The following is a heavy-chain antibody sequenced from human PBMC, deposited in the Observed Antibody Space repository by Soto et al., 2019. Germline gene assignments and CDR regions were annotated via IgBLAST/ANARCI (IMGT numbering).Heavy chain of an antibody. D-gene: IGHD1-26*01. Sequence: GGSLRLSCAASGFGVSNNYMTWVRQAPGKGPEWVSVIYSGGSTFYADSVKGRFTISRDTSKNTLYPQMNSLRAEDTAVYYCVRQYSGSLDYWGQGTLVTVSS. CDR1: GFGVSNNY. CDR3: VRQYSGSLDY. V-gene: IGHV3-53*01. J-gene: IGHJ4*02. CDR2: IYSGGST.